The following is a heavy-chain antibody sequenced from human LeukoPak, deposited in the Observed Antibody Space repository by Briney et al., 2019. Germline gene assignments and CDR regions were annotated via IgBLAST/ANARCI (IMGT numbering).Heavy chain of an antibody. J-gene: IGHJ4*02. CDR2: ISYDGSNK. Sequence: PGGSLRLSCAASGFTFSSYAMHWVRQAPGKGLEWVAVISYDGSNKYYADSVKGRFTISRDNSKNTLYLQMNSLRAEDTAVYYCARDHESYGYDLVDYWGQGTLVTVSS. D-gene: IGHD5-18*01. CDR1: GFTFSSYA. V-gene: IGHV3-30*04. CDR3: ARDHESYGYDLVDY.